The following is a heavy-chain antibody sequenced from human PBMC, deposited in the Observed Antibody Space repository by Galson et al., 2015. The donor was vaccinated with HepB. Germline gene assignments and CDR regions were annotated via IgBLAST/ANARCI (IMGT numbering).Heavy chain of an antibody. J-gene: IGHJ4*02. Sequence: SVKVSCKASRGTFSTYAINWVRQAPGQGLEWMGGIIPIFGTTNNAQKFQGRATLNANESTNTAYMELSSLRSEDTAVYFCATTYFESSAFLHWGQGTLVTVSS. CDR3: ATTYFESSAFLH. CDR2: IIPIFGTT. CDR1: RGTFSTYA. D-gene: IGHD3-22*01. V-gene: IGHV1-69*13.